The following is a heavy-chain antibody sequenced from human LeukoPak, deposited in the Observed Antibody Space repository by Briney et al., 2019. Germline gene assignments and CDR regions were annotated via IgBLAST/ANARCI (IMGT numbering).Heavy chain of an antibody. Sequence: GGSLRLSCATSGFTFTTFWMHWVRQAPGKGLVWVSRINHDGSSTNYADSVKGRFTISRDNSKNTVYLEVNSLRAEDTAVYYCAKHRGSSGADARPAEYWGQGTLVTVSS. D-gene: IGHD5-12*01. J-gene: IGHJ4*02. V-gene: IGHV3-74*01. CDR1: GFTFTTFW. CDR3: AKHRGSSGADARPAEY. CDR2: INHDGSST.